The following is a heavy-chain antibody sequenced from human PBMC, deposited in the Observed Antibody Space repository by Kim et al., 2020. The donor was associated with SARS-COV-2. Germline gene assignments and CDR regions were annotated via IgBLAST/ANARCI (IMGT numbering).Heavy chain of an antibody. Sequence: SVKVSCKASGGTFSSYAISWVRQAPGQGLEWMGGIIPIFGTANYAQKFQGRVTITADESTSTAYMELSSLRSEDTAVYYCARDPYYYGSGINWFDPWGQGTLVTVSS. V-gene: IGHV1-69*13. CDR3: ARDPYYYGSGINWFDP. J-gene: IGHJ5*02. D-gene: IGHD3-10*01. CDR2: IIPIFGTA. CDR1: GGTFSSYA.